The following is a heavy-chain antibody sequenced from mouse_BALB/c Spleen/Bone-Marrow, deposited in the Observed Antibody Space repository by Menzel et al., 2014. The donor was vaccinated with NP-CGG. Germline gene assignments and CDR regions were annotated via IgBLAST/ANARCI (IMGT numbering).Heavy chain of an antibody. V-gene: IGHV5-6*02. J-gene: IGHJ4*01. Sequence: EVKLMESGGDLVKPGGSLKLSCAASGFTFSSYGFFWVRQTPDKRLEWVATISNGGTFTYYPDSVKGRFTISSDNAKNTLYLQMSSLKSEDTAMYYCSRRQSGNYAMDYWGQGTSVTVSS. CDR3: SRRQSGNYAMDY. CDR1: GFTFSSYG. CDR2: ISNGGTFT.